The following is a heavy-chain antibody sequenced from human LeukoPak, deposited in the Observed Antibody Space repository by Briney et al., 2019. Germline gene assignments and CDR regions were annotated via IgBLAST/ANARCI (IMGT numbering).Heavy chain of an antibody. D-gene: IGHD3-10*01. J-gene: IGHJ4*02. CDR3: VKVAKYYYGSETYYFFEH. CDR1: GFTFNTYN. Sequence: GGSLRLSCAASGFTFNTYNMNWVRQAPGQGLEWVSSITSSSSYIYYADSVKGRFTISRDNAKNSLDLQMNSLRVEDTGIYYCVKVAKYYYGSETYYFFEHWGQGTPVTASS. CDR2: ITSSSSYI. V-gene: IGHV3-21*01.